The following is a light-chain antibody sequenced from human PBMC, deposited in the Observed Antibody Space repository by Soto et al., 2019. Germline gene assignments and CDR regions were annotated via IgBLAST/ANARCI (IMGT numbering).Light chain of an antibody. Sequence: QSALTQPASVSGSPGQSITISCTGTSSDVGGYNYVSWYQQHPGKAPKLMIYVVSNRPSGVSNRFSGSKSGNTASLTISGLQAEDEADYYCSSYTSSSTPYWVFGGGTKVTVL. CDR3: SSYTSSSTPYWV. V-gene: IGLV2-14*01. CDR1: SSDVGGYNY. CDR2: VVS. J-gene: IGLJ3*02.